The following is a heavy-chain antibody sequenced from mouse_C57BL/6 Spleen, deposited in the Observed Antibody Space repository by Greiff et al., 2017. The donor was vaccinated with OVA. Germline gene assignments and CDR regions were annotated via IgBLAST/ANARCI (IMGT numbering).Heavy chain of an antibody. CDR2: ISDDGSYT. CDR1: GFTFSSYA. CDR3: EKDGATVVAFDY. J-gene: IGHJ2*01. V-gene: IGHV5-4*01. Sequence: EVQLVESGGGLVKPGGSLKLSCAASGFTFSSYAMSWVRQTPEKRLEWVATISDDGSYTYYPHNVKGRFTITRDNATNNLYLQMSHLKSEDTAMDNCEKDGATVVAFDYWGQGTTLTVSS. D-gene: IGHD1-1*01.